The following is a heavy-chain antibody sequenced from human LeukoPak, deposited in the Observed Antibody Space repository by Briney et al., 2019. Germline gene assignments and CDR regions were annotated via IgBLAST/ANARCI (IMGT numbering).Heavy chain of an antibody. CDR3: ARLTINYVGNA. CDR2: IYTSGST. CDR1: GGSISSYY. Sequence: SETLSLTCTVPGGSISSYYWSWIRQPPGKGLEWIGYIYTSGSTKYTPSLKSRVTISVDTSKCKFSVKLSCVTAAVTAGYYCARLTINYVGNAWGQGTLVT. D-gene: IGHD4-11*01. V-gene: IGHV4-4*09. J-gene: IGHJ5*02.